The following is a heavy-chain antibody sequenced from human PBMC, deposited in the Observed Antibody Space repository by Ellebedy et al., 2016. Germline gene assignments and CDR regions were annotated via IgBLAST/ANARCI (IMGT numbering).Heavy chain of an antibody. Sequence: GGSLRLSCAASRFTFSTYWMSWVRQAPGKGLEWVANIKQDESDKKYVDPVKGRFTISRDNAKNSVSLQMNSLRAEDTAMYYCARSGVPNRDDIWFDPWGQGTLVTVSA. D-gene: IGHD1-1*01. CDR1: RFTFSTYW. CDR2: IKQDESDK. V-gene: IGHV3-7*03. J-gene: IGHJ5*02. CDR3: ARSGVPNRDDIWFDP.